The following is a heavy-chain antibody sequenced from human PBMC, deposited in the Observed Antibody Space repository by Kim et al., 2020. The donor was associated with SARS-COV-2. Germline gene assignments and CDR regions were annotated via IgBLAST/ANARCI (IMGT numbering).Heavy chain of an antibody. V-gene: IGHV4-59*13. D-gene: IGHD5-12*01. CDR3: ARDRKYSGYDYGYYYYGMDV. Sequence: SETLSLTCTVSGGSISSYYWSWIRQPPGKGLEWIGYIYYSGSTNYNPSLKSRVTISVDTSKNQFSLKLSSVTAADTAVYYCARDRKYSGYDYGYYYYGMDVWGQGTTVTVSS. CDR2: IYYSGST. J-gene: IGHJ6*02. CDR1: GGSISSYY.